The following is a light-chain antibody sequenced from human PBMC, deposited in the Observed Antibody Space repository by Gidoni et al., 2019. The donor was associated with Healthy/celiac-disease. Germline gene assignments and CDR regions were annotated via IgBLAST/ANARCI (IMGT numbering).Light chain of an antibody. V-gene: IGKV3-11*01. CDR3: QQRSNWPPGFT. CDR1: QSVSSY. CDR2: DAS. J-gene: IGKJ3*01. Sequence: DIVLTQSPATLSLSPGASATLSCRASQSVSSYLAWYQQKLGQAPRPLIYDASNRATGSPARFSGSGAGTDFTLTISSLEPEDVAGYYCQQRSNWPPGFTFGPGTKVDIK.